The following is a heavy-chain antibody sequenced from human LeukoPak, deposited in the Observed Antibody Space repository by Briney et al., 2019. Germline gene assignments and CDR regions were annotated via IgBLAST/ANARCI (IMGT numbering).Heavy chain of an antibody. Sequence: GGSLRLSCAAPGFTFSSYWMSWVRQAPGKGLEWVANIKQDGSEKYYVDSVKGRFTISRDNAKNSLYLQMNSLRAEDTAVYYCAREGRFLDGYGGDYWGQGTLVTVSS. J-gene: IGHJ4*02. CDR3: AREGRFLDGYGGDY. D-gene: IGHD3/OR15-3a*01. CDR1: GFTFSSYW. V-gene: IGHV3-7*01. CDR2: IKQDGSEK.